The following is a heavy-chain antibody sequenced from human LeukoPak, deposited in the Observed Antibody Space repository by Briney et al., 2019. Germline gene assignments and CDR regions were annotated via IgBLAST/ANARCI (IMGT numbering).Heavy chain of an antibody. D-gene: IGHD3-10*01. Sequence: GGSLRLSCAGSGFTFSTYGMSWVRQAPNKGLEWLSTISGSGDSTYYADSVKGRFTIYRDNSKNTLFLQINSLRDEDTDIYYCAKWQYYVSGDDYWGQGILVTVSS. CDR3: AKWQYYVSGDDY. V-gene: IGHV3-23*01. CDR1: GFTFSTYG. CDR2: ISGSGDST. J-gene: IGHJ4*02.